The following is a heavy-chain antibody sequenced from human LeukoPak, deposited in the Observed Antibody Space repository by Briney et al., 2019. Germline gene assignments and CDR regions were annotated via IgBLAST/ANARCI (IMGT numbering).Heavy chain of an antibody. Sequence: PSETLSLSCTVSGGSTSSYYWIWFRQPPGKGLEWIGYIFYSGSTNYNPSLKSRVTISVDTSKNQFSLKLRSVTAADTAVYYCARAESSGWIFDYWGQGTLVTVSS. J-gene: IGHJ4*02. CDR2: IFYSGST. CDR3: ARAESSGWIFDY. CDR1: GGSTSSYY. D-gene: IGHD6-19*01. V-gene: IGHV4-59*12.